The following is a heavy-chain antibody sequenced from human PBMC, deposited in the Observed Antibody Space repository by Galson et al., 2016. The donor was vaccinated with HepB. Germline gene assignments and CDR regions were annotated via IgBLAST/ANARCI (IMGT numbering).Heavy chain of an antibody. CDR1: GFTFSSYA. J-gene: IGHJ4*02. V-gene: IGHV3-23*01. Sequence: SLRLSCAASGFTFSSYAMSWVRQAPGKGLEWVSAISVSGGSTYYADSVKGRFTISRDNSKNTLYLQMNSLRAEDTAVYYCAKDIVVVPAATLDYWGQGTLVTVSS. CDR2: ISVSGGST. CDR3: AKDIVVVPAATLDY. D-gene: IGHD2-2*01.